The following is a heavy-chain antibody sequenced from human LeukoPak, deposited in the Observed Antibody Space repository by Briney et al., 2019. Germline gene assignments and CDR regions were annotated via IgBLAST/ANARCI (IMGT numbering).Heavy chain of an antibody. J-gene: IGHJ4*02. CDR3: VRERFGAIVEN. CDR1: GFTVANDR. V-gene: IGHV3-53*01. Sequence: GGSLRLSCAASGFTVANDRMSWVRQAPGKGLEWVSTVYGGGNTAYADSVKGRFTISRDTSKNTLLLQMDSLRAEDTALYFCVRERFGAIVENWGQGALVIVSS. CDR2: VYGGGNT. D-gene: IGHD5-24*01.